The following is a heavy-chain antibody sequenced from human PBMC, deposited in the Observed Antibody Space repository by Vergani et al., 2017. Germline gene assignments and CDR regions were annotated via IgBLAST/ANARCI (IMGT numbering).Heavy chain of an antibody. J-gene: IGHJ6*02. CDR3: ARDKDHVDTAMDPYYYYGMDV. D-gene: IGHD5-18*01. CDR2: IYYSGST. CDR1: GGSISSGDYY. V-gene: IGHV4-30-4*08. Sequence: QVQLQESGPGLVKPSQTLSLTCTVSGGSISSGDYYWSWIRQPPGKGLEWIGYIYYSGSTYYNPSLKSRVTISVDTSKNQFSLKLSSVTAADTAVYYCARDKDHVDTAMDPYYYYGMDVWGQGTTVTVSS.